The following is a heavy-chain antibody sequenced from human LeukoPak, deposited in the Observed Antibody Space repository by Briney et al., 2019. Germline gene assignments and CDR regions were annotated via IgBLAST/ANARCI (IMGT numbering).Heavy chain of an antibody. CDR3: ARTFYDYVWGSYWY. J-gene: IGHJ4*02. CDR2: IIPIFGTA. D-gene: IGHD3-16*01. CDR1: GGTFRSYA. V-gene: IGHV1-69*05. Sequence: ASVKVSCKASGGTFRSYAISWVRQAPGQGLEWMGGIIPIFGTANYAQKFQGRVTITTDESTSAAYMELSSLRSEDTAVYYCARTFYDYVWGSYWYWGQGTLVTVSS.